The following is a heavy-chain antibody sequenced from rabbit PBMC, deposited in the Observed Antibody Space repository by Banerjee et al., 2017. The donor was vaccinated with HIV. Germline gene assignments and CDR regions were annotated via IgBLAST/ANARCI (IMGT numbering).Heavy chain of an antibody. V-gene: IGHV1S29*01. CDR3: VRRISDAYDL. Sequence: QEQLEESGGGLVKPEGSLTLTCKASGFDFSNYYMNWVRQAPGEGLEYIGTISTGGRTYYASWVNGRFTISKDNAQNTVFLQMTSLTAADTATYFCVRRISDAYDLWGQGTLVTVS. CDR2: ISTGGRT. D-gene: IGHD6-1*01. J-gene: IGHJ6*01. CDR1: GFDFSNYY.